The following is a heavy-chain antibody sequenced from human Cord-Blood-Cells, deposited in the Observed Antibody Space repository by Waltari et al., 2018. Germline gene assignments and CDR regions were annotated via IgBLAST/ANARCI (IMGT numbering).Heavy chain of an antibody. Sequence: QVQLVQSGAEVKKPGASVKVSCKASGYTFTSYGISRVRQAPGQGLEWMGWISAYNGNTNEAHKLQCRVAMTTDTPTSTAYMELRSLRCDDTAVYYCAREWHSGSWYPLEAFDYWGQGALVTVSS. J-gene: IGHJ4*02. CDR1: GYTFTSYG. CDR2: ISAYNGNT. V-gene: IGHV1-18*04. D-gene: IGHD6-13*01. CDR3: AREWHSGSWYPLEAFDY.